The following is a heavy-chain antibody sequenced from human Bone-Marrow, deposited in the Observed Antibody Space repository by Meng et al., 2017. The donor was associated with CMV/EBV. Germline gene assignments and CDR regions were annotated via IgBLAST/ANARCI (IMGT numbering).Heavy chain of an antibody. CDR2: ISYDGSNK. CDR1: FTFSSYG. J-gene: IGHJ4*02. CDR3: ANYESTYYYDSSGYYDY. D-gene: IGHD3-22*01. Sequence: FTFSSYGMHGVRQAPGKGLEWVAVISYDGSNKYYADSVKGRFTISRDNSKNTLYLQMNSLRAEDTAVYYCANYESTYYYDSSGYYDYWGQGTLVTVSS. V-gene: IGHV3-30*18.